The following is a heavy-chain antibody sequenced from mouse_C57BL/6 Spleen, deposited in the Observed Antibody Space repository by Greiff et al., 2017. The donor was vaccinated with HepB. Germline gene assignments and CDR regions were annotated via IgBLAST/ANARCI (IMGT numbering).Heavy chain of an antibody. D-gene: IGHD1-1*01. CDR3: ARGTTVVASYPVWDY. V-gene: IGHV1-69*01. CDR2: IDPSDSST. Sequence: QVQLQQPGAELVMPGASVKLSCKASGYTFTSYWMHWVKQRPGQGLEWIGEIDPSDSSTNYNQQFQGKSTLTVDQSSSTAYMQLSSLTSEDSAVYYCARGTTVVASYPVWDYWGQGTSVTVSS. CDR1: GYTFTSYW. J-gene: IGHJ4*01.